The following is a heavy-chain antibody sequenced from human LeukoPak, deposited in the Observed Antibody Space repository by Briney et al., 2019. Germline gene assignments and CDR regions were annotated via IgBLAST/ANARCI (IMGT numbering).Heavy chain of an antibody. V-gene: IGHV3-21*01. Sequence: PGGSLRLSCAASGFTFSSYSMNWVRQAPGKGLEWVSSISSSSSYIYYADSVKSRFTISRDNAKNSLYLQMNSLRAEDTAVYYCARDHNCSGGSCYDNWFDPWGQGTLVTVSS. CDR2: ISSSSSYI. CDR3: ARDHNCSGGSCYDNWFDP. CDR1: GFTFSSYS. J-gene: IGHJ5*02. D-gene: IGHD2-15*01.